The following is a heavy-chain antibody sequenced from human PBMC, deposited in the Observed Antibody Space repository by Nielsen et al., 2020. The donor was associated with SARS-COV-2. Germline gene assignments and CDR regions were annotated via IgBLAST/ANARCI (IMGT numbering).Heavy chain of an antibody. CDR2: INPNSGGT. CDR1: GYTFTSYY. D-gene: IGHD7-27*01. J-gene: IGHJ4*02. CDR3: AREGVTGDPFDY. V-gene: IGHV1-2*04. Sequence: ASVKVSCKASGYTFTSYYMHWVRQAPGQGLEWMGWINPNSGGTNYAQKFQGWVTMTRDTSISTAYMELSRLRSDDTAVYYCAREGVTGDPFDYWGQGTLVTVSS.